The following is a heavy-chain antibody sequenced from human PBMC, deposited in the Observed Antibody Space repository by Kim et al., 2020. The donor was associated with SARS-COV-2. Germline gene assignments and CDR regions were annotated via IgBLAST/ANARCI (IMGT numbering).Heavy chain of an antibody. V-gene: IGHV3-66*01. D-gene: IGHD1-26*01. CDR1: GFTVSSNY. CDR3: AREKGQWELQPVYYGMDV. J-gene: IGHJ6*02. Sequence: GGSLRLSCAASGFTVSSNYMSWVRQAPGKGLEWVSVIYSGGSTYYADSVKGRFTISRDNSKNTLYLQMNSLRAEDTAVYYCAREKGQWELQPVYYGMDVWGQGTTVTVSS. CDR2: IYSGGST.